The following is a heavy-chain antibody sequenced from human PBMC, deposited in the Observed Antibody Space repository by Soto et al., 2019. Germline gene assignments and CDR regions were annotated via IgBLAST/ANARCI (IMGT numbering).Heavy chain of an antibody. V-gene: IGHV5-51*01. Sequence: GESLKISCKGSGYSFTSYWIGWVRQMPGKGLEWMGIIYPGDSDTRYSPSFQGQVTISADKSISTAYLQWSSLKASDTAMYYCARLRDGYCSGGSCPYYFDYWGQGTLVTVSS. J-gene: IGHJ4*02. CDR2: IYPGDSDT. CDR1: GYSFTSYW. D-gene: IGHD2-15*01. CDR3: ARLRDGYCSGGSCPYYFDY.